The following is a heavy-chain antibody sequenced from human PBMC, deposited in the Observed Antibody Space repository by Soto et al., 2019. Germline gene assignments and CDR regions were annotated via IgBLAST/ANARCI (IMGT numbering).Heavy chain of an antibody. Sequence: QVQLVQSGAEVKKPGASVKVSCKASGYTFTSYGISWVRQAPGQGLEWMGWISAYNGNTNYAQKLQGRVTMTTDTSTSTAYMELRSLRSDDTAVYCCARDAYYYDSSGSPFDYWGQGTLVTVSS. J-gene: IGHJ4*02. V-gene: IGHV1-18*01. D-gene: IGHD3-22*01. CDR1: GYTFTSYG. CDR3: ARDAYYYDSSGSPFDY. CDR2: ISAYNGNT.